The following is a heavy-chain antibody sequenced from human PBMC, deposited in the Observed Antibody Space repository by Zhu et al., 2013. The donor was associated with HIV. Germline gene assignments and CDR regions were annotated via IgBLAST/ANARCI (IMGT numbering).Heavy chain of an antibody. CDR1: GGTFSSYA. CDR3: ARDQGDIVVVPAAYRVYYYYGMDV. CDR2: IIPIFGTA. Sequence: QVQLVQSGAEVKKPGSSVKVSCKASGGTFSSYAISWVRQAPGQGLEWMGGIIPIFGTANYVQKFQGRVTITADKSTSTAYMELSSLRSEDTAVYYCARDQGDIVVVPAAYRVYYYYGMDVWGQGTTVTVSS. J-gene: IGHJ6*02. D-gene: IGHD2-2*01. V-gene: IGHV1-69*06.